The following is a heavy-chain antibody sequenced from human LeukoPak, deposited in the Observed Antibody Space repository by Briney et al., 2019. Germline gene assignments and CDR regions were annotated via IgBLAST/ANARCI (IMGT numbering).Heavy chain of an antibody. Sequence: GGSLRLSCAASGFTLGDYDIHWVRQAPGKGPEWGSSISSNSDTIAYAEPVKGRFTVSRDNTINSLYLQMDSLRVEDTALYYCLTSSFDHWGQGTLVTVSS. CDR3: LTSSFDH. J-gene: IGHJ4*02. CDR2: ISSNSDTI. CDR1: GFTLGDYD. V-gene: IGHV3-9*01.